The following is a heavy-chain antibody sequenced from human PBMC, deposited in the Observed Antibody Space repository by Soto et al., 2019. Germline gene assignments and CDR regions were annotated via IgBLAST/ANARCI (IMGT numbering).Heavy chain of an antibody. CDR3: ARGSFDHFVHWFDP. V-gene: IGHV6-1*01. CDR2: TYFRSKWCN. D-gene: IGHD3-9*01. Sequence: PSQTLSLTCAISGDSVSSKTAAWNWIRQSPSRGLEWLGRTYFRSKWCNDYAISVKSRITINPDTSKNQFSLLLNSVTPEDTAVYYCARGSFDHFVHWFDPWGQGTLVTVSS. J-gene: IGHJ5*02. CDR1: GDSVSSKTAA.